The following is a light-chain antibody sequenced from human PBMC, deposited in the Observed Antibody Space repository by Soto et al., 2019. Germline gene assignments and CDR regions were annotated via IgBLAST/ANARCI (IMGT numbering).Light chain of an antibody. CDR3: CSYADRSYV. CDR1: SSNVGGYDS. Sequence: QSALTQPRSVSGSPGQSVTISCTGTSSNVGGYDSVSWYQQRPGKAPELIIFHVSQRPSGVPDRFSGSKSRNTASLTISGLHAEDEADYYCCSYADRSYVFGTGTKLTVL. CDR2: HVS. V-gene: IGLV2-11*01. J-gene: IGLJ1*01.